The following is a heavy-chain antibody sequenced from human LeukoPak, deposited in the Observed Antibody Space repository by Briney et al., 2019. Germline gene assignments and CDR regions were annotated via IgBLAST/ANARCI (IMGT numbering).Heavy chain of an antibody. Sequence: GGSLRLSCAGSGFTVSANSMSWVRQAPGKGLEWVSVMYSGGNTDYADSVTGRFTISRDSSKNILYLQMNSLRAEDTAVYYCARHQQHWGQGTLVTVSS. J-gene: IGHJ4*02. D-gene: IGHD2-2*01. CDR1: GFTVSANS. CDR2: MYSGGNT. CDR3: ARHQQH. V-gene: IGHV3-66*04.